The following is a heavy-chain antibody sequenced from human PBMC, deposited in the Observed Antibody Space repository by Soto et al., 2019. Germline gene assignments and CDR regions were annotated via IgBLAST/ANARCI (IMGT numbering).Heavy chain of an antibody. D-gene: IGHD6-19*01. CDR2: LSGSGTST. J-gene: IGHJ4*02. Sequence: GGSLRLSCAACGFSFVNYAMNWVRDAPGKGLEWVSGLSGSGTSTYYADSVKGRFTISRDNSRDTLFLQMNSLTADDTAVYYCAKATTNGGWFNPFDSWGQGALVTVSS. CDR1: GFSFVNYA. CDR3: AKATTNGGWFNPFDS. V-gene: IGHV3-23*01.